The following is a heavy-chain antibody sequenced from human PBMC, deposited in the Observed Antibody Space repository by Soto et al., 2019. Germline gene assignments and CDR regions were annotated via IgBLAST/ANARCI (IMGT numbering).Heavy chain of an antibody. Sequence: EVQLVESGGGVVQPGGSLRLSCAASGFTFSRYWMTWVRQAPGKGLEWVANVNEDGTVKYYVDSVKGRFTISRDNAKNSLYLQMNSLRAEDTAVYSCARDISPTAADIFYYSLDIWGQGTMVTVSS. V-gene: IGHV3-7*01. CDR1: GFTFSRYW. D-gene: IGHD6-13*01. CDR3: ARDISPTAADIFYYSLDI. J-gene: IGHJ3*02. CDR2: VNEDGTVK.